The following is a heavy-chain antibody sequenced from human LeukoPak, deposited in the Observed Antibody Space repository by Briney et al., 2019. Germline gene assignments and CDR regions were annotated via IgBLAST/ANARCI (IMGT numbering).Heavy chain of an antibody. CDR3: ARYSSSRTVFDY. J-gene: IGHJ4*02. V-gene: IGHV4-39*01. CDR1: GGSISSSSYY. CDR2: IYYSGST. D-gene: IGHD6-13*01. Sequence: SETLSLTCTVSGGSISSSSYYWGWIRQPPGKGPEWIGSIYYSGSTYYNPSLKSRVTISVDTSKNQFSLKLSSVTAADTAVYYCARYSSSRTVFDYWGQGTLVTVSS.